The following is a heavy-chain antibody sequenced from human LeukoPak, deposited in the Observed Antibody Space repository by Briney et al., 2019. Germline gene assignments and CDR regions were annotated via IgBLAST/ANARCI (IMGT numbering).Heavy chain of an antibody. J-gene: IGHJ6*02. CDR3: ARALRRTRQARDYYYYGMDV. Sequence: ASVKVSCKASGYTFTSYDINWLRQATGQGLEWMGWMNPNSGNTGYAQKFQGRVTMTRNTSISTAYMELSSLRSEDTAVYYCARALRRTRQARDYYYYGMDVWGQGTTVTVSS. D-gene: IGHD3-16*01. CDR2: MNPNSGNT. CDR1: GYTFTSYD. V-gene: IGHV1-8*01.